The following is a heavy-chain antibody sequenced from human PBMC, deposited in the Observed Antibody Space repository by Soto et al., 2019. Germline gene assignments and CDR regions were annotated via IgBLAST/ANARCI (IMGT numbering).Heavy chain of an antibody. CDR1: GGTFSSYA. J-gene: IGHJ6*02. CDR2: IIPIFGTA. Sequence: SVKVSCKASGGTFSSYAISWVRQAPGQGLEWMGGIIPIFGTANYAQKFQGRVTITADKSTSTAYMELSSLRSEDTAVYYCARDGPGRGYPKYYYYYGMDVWGQGTTVTVSS. CDR3: ARDGPGRGYPKYYYYYGMDV. V-gene: IGHV1-69*06. D-gene: IGHD5-18*01.